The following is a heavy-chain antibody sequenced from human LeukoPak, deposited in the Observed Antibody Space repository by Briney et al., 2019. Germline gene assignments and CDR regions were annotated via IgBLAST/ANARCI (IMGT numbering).Heavy chain of an antibody. D-gene: IGHD3-22*01. CDR3: ARDRYDRSGYYDY. CDR2: ISSSSSYI. CDR1: GFTLSSYS. Sequence: GGSLRLSCAASGFTLSSYSMNWVRQAPGKGLEWVSSISSSSSYIHYTDSVKGRFTISRDNTKESLYLQMNSLRAEDTAVYYCARDRYDRSGYYDYWGQGTLVTVSS. J-gene: IGHJ4*02. V-gene: IGHV3-21*01.